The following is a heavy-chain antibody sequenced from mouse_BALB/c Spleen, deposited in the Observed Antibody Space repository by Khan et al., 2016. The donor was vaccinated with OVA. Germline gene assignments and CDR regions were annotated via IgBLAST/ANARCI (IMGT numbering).Heavy chain of an antibody. CDR2: INPKNGDT. V-gene: IGHV1-18*01. J-gene: IGHJ4*01. D-gene: IGHD3-3*01. Sequence: VQLQQPGPELVKPGASVKISCKTSGYTFPEYTVHWVKQSLGKSLDWIGVINPKNGDTAYNQKFKGKATLTVDKSSSTAYMEFRSLTSEDSAVYYCARDAGRYWGQGNSVTVAS. CDR1: GYTFPEYT. CDR3: ARDAGRY.